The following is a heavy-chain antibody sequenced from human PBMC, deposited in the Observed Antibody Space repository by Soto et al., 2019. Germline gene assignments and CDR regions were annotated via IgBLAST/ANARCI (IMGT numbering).Heavy chain of an antibody. Sequence: KFQGRVTITRDTSATTAYMELSSLRSEDTAVYYCARDMGFGLSDYWGQGTLLTVSS. CDR3: ARDMGFGLSDY. V-gene: IGHV1-3*01. J-gene: IGHJ4*02. D-gene: IGHD3-10*01.